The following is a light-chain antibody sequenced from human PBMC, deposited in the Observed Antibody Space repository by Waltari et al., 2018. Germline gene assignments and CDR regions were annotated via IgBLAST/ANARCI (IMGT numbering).Light chain of an antibody. V-gene: IGLV3-1*01. Sequence: YELSQPPSVSVSPGRTATITCPGDKLANKFVDCFQQRPGQPPLLVIYKDVARPSGIPERFSGTNSGNTATLTISGTQVMDEADYYCQAWDVAIVVFGGGTKLTVL. CDR3: QAWDVAIVV. J-gene: IGLJ2*01. CDR1: KLANKF. CDR2: KDV.